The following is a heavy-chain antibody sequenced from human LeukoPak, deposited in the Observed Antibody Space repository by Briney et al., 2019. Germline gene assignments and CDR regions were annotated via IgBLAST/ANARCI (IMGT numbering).Heavy chain of an antibody. D-gene: IGHD6-13*01. CDR2: IIPIFSTA. J-gene: IGHJ6*03. Sequence: GASVKVSCKASGGTFSSYAISWVRQAPGQGLEWMGGIIPIFSTANYALKFQGRVTITTDESTSTAYMGLSSLRYEDTGVYYCARAGIAARGDNYYMDVWGKGTTVTVSS. CDR1: GGTFSSYA. CDR3: ARAGIAARGDNYYMDV. V-gene: IGHV1-69*05.